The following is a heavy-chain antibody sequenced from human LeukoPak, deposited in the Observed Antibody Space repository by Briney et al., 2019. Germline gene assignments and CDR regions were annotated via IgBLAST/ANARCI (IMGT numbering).Heavy chain of an antibody. V-gene: IGHV3-20*04. D-gene: IGHD6-19*01. CDR2: INWNGGST. CDR1: GFTFDDHG. Sequence: GGSLRLSCAASGFTFDDHGMIWVRHAPGKGLEWVSGINWNGGSTGYAGSVKGRFTISRDNAKNSLYLQMNSLRAEDTALYYCARDAPYSSGWYGDGFDYWGQGTLVTVSS. J-gene: IGHJ4*02. CDR3: ARDAPYSSGWYGDGFDY.